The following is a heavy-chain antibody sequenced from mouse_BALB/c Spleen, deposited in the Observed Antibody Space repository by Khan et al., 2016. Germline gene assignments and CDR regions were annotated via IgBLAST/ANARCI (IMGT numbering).Heavy chain of an antibody. Sequence: QIQLVQSGPELKKPGETVKISCKASGYTFTNYGMNWVKQAPGKGLKWMGWINTNTGEPTYAEEFKGRFAFSLETAASTVYLQINNLKNEDTATFFCAREGFFGSYGDYWGQGTTLTVSS. CDR2: INTNTGEP. CDR3: AREGFFGSYGDY. J-gene: IGHJ2*01. V-gene: IGHV9-3*02. CDR1: GYTFTNYG. D-gene: IGHD1-1*02.